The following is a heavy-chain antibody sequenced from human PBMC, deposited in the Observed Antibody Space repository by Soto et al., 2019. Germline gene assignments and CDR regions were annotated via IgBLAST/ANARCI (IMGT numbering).Heavy chain of an antibody. V-gene: IGHV1-2*04. D-gene: IGHD6-19*01. CDR3: ARGTYSSGWYRVLDFDY. Sequence: GASVKVSCKASGYTFTGYYMHWVRQAPGQGLEWMGWINPNSGGTNYAQKFQGWVTMTRDTSISTAYMELSRLRSDDTAVYYCARGTYSSGWYRVLDFDYLGQGTLVTVS. CDR2: INPNSGGT. J-gene: IGHJ4*02. CDR1: GYTFTGYY.